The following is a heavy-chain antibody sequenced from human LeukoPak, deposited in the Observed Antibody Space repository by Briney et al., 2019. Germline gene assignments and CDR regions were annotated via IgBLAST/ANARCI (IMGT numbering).Heavy chain of an antibody. CDR2: ISSSGSTI. J-gene: IGHJ6*03. V-gene: IGHV3-11*04. CDR3: ARDFDDPPYYYYMDV. CDR1: GFTFSDYY. D-gene: IGHD3-9*01. Sequence: GGSLRLSCAASGFTFSDYYMSWIRQAPGKGLEWVSYISSSGSTIYYADSVKGRFTISRDNAKNSLYLQMNSLRAEDTAVYYCARDFDDPPYYYYMDVWGKGTTVTVSS.